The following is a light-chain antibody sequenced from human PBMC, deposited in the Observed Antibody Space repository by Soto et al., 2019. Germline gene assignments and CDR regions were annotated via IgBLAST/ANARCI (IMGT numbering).Light chain of an antibody. CDR2: DVS. CDR1: HSVGSY. J-gene: IGKJ4*01. V-gene: IGKV3-11*01. CDR3: QRLGT. Sequence: EFVLTQSPATLSLSPGERATLSCSASHSVGSYLAWYQQKPGQAPRLLIYDVSNRATGIPARFSCSGSGTDFTLTISSLEAEDFAVYYCQRLGTFGGGTKVEIE.